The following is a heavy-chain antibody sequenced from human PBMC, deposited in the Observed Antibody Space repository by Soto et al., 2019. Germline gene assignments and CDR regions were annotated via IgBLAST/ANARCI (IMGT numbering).Heavy chain of an antibody. CDR1: GFTFSDHY. V-gene: IGHV3-72*01. CDR2: TRNKANSYTT. J-gene: IGHJ4*02. CDR3: ATHYCTNGVCHDY. Sequence: GGSLRLSCAASGFTFSDHYMDWVRQAPGKGLEWVGRTRNKANSYTTEYAASVKGRFTISRDDSKNSLYLQMNSLKTEDTAVYYCATHYCTNGVCHDYWGQGTLVTVSS. D-gene: IGHD2-8*01.